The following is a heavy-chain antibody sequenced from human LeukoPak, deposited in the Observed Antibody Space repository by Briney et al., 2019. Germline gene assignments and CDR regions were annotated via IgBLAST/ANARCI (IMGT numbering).Heavy chain of an antibody. CDR2: IYDSGTT. J-gene: IGHJ4*02. CDR3: ARYGSGWDY. Sequence: PSETLSLTCTVSGVSISSYYWNWIRQPPPRGLEWIGHIYDSGTTNYNPSLKSRVTISGDTSKNQFSLELNAVTAADTAVYYCARYGSGWDYWGQGTLVTVSS. D-gene: IGHD6-19*01. CDR1: GVSISSYY. V-gene: IGHV4-59*08.